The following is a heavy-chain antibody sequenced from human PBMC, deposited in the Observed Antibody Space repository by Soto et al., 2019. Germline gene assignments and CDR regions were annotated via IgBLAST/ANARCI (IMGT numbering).Heavy chain of an antibody. CDR3: ARSGYSYGYPWWYFDL. CDR2: INAGNGNT. D-gene: IGHD5-18*01. J-gene: IGHJ2*01. CDR1: GYTFTSYA. V-gene: IGHV1-3*01. Sequence: QVQLVQSGAEVKKPGASVKVSCKASGYTFTSYAMHWVRQAPGQRLEWMGWINAGNGNTKYSQKFQGRVTITRDTSASTAYMELSSLRSEDTAVYYCARSGYSYGYPWWYFDLWGRGTLVTVSS.